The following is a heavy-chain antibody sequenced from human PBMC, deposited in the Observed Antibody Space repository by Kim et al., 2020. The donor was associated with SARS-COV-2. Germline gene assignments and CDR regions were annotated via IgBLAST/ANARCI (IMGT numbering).Heavy chain of an antibody. J-gene: IGHJ3*02. V-gene: IGHV3-15*01. D-gene: IGHD5-12*01. CDR1: GFTFSNAW. CDR3: TTEAATIWDDAFDI. Sequence: GGSLRLSCAASGFTFSNAWMSWVRQAPGKGLEWVGRIKSKTDGGTTDYAAPVKGRFTISRDDSKNTLYLQMNSLKTEDTAVYYCTTEAATIWDDAFDIWGQGTMVTVSS. CDR2: IKSKTDGGTT.